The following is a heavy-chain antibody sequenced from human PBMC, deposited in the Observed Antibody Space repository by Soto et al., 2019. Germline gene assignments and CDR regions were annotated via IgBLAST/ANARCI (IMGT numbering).Heavy chain of an antibody. V-gene: IGHV1-18*01. CDR2: ISAYNGNT. D-gene: IGHD6-13*01. J-gene: IGHJ6*02. CDR3: ARDTYSSSWYYYYGMDV. Sequence: ASVKVSCKASGYTFTSYGISCVRQAPGQGLEWMGWISAYNGNTNYAQKLQGRVTMTTDTSTSTAYMELRSLRSDDTAVYYCARDTYSSSWYYYYGMDVWGQGTTVTVSS. CDR1: GYTFTSYG.